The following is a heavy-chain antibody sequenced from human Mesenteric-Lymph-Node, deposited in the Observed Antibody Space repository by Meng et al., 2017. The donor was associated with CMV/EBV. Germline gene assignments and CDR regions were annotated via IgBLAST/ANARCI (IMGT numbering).Heavy chain of an antibody. J-gene: IGHJ4*02. CDR2: ISSRA. D-gene: IGHD1-26*01. CDR1: GFTFSSYA. V-gene: IGHV3-23*01. Sequence: GGSLRLSCAASGFTFSSYAMSWVRQAPGKGLEWVSAISSRAYYADSVKGRFTISRDNSKNTLYLQMNSLRAEDTAVYYCAKTSGETDYWGQGTLVTVSS. CDR3: AKTSGETDY.